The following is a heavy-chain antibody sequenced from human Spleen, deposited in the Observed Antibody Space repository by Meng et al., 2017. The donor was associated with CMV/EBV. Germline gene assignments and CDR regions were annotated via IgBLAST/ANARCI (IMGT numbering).Heavy chain of an antibody. J-gene: IGHJ6*02. Sequence: GESLKISCAASGFTVSHAWMSWVRQAPGKGLEWVSYISTGSDTISYADSVKGRFTISRDNAKNSLYLQMDSLRAEDTAVYYCARTMVVTESDYYYGLDVWGQGTTVTVSS. D-gene: IGHD4-23*01. CDR2: ISTGSDTI. CDR1: GFTVSHAW. CDR3: ARTMVVTESDYYYGLDV. V-gene: IGHV3-11*04.